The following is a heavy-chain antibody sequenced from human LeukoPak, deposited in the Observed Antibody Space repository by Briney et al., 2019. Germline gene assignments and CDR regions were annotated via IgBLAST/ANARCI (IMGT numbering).Heavy chain of an antibody. D-gene: IGHD3-9*01. V-gene: IGHV1-18*04. CDR3: ARMERYYDILTGAMDV. Sequence: ASVKVSCKVFGYTFNSYGISWVRQAPGQGVEWMGWISAYNGNTNYAQKLQGRVTVATDTSTSTAYMELRSLGSDDTAVYYCARMERYYDILTGAMDVWGKGTTVTVSS. J-gene: IGHJ6*04. CDR2: ISAYNGNT. CDR1: GYTFNSYG.